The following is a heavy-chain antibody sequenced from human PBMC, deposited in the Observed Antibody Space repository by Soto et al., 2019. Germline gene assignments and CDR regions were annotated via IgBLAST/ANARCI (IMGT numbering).Heavy chain of an antibody. CDR1: GGSISTNCW. V-gene: IGHV4-4*02. Sequence: QVQLQESGPRLVQPTGTLSLTCAVSGGSISTNCWWSWVRQIPGKGLEWIGEIHHTKGTNYNPSLKSRVTIFVDKSKSQFSLNLNSVTAAHTAVYYCARGGNWAFDYWGQGTLVTVSS. CDR3: ARGGNWAFDY. D-gene: IGHD1-1*01. J-gene: IGHJ4*02. CDR2: IHHTKGT.